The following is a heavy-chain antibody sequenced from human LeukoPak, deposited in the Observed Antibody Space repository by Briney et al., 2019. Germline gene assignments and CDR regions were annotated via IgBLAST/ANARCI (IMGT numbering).Heavy chain of an antibody. Sequence: PSETLSLTCGVSGGSISSTNWWSWVRQPPGQGLEWIGEISLSGVTNYNPSLKSRVTMSPDRSKNHLSLTLTSVTAADTAVYYCSRESGAFSPFGYWGQGTLVTVSS. CDR3: SRESGAFSPFGY. V-gene: IGHV4-4*02. J-gene: IGHJ4*02. D-gene: IGHD1-26*01. CDR2: ISLSGVT. CDR1: GGSISSTNW.